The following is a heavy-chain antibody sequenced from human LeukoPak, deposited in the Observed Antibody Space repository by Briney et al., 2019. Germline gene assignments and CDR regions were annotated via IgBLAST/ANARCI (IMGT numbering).Heavy chain of an antibody. CDR2: ISGSGGST. J-gene: IGHJ4*02. V-gene: IGHV3-23*01. Sequence: GGSLRLSCAASGFTFSSYAMSWVRQAPGRGLEWVSAISGSGGSTYYADSVKGRFTISRDNSKNTLYLQMNSLRAEDTAVYYCAKEPNIVVAPEYFDYWGQGTLVTVSS. CDR3: AKEPNIVVAPEYFDY. D-gene: IGHD3-22*01. CDR1: GFTFSSYA.